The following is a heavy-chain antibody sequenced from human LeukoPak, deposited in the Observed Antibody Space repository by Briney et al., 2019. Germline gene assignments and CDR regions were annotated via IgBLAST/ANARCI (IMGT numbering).Heavy chain of an antibody. CDR2: ICYDGSNK. D-gene: IGHD1-26*01. J-gene: IGHJ6*02. V-gene: IGHV3-33*03. Sequence: GGSLRLSCAASGFTYNIHAMHWVRQAPGKGLEWVAGICYDGSNKYYADSVKGRFTISRDNSKNTLLLEMESLRAEDTAVDYCGRAGGSYYPYYYYGMDVWGQGTALTVSS. CDR3: GRAGGSYYPYYYYGMDV. CDR1: GFTYNIHA.